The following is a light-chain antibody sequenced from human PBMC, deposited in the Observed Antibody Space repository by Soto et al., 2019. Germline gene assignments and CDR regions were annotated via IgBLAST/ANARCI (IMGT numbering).Light chain of an antibody. CDR1: SSDVGSYNY. CDR2: DVT. Sequence: QSALTQPASVSGSPGQSITISCTGTSSDVGSYNYVSWYQLHPGKAPKLLIYDVTYRPSGVSNRFSGSKSGNTASLTISGLQAEDEADYFCTSWTSSSVVFGGGTKVTVL. V-gene: IGLV2-14*01. CDR3: TSWTSSSVV. J-gene: IGLJ2*01.